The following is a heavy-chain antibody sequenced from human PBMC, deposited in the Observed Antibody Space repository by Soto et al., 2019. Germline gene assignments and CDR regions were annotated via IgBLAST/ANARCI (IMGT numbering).Heavy chain of an antibody. CDR3: RRSSRYSTDV. V-gene: IGHV4-39*01. J-gene: IGHJ6*02. CDR1: GGSSSSSSY. Sequence: SETLSLTCTVSGGSSSSSSYWGWIRQPPGKGLEWIGSIYSIGSTYYNPSLKSRVTISVDTSKNQFSLKLSSVTAADTAVYYCRRSSRYSTDVWGQGTTVTSP. CDR2: IYSIGST. D-gene: IGHD6-13*01.